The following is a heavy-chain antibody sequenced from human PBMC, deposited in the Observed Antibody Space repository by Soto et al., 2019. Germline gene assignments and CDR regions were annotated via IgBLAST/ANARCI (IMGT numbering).Heavy chain of an antibody. CDR1: GFTFSYYW. J-gene: IGHJ3*01. D-gene: IGHD1-26*01. CDR2: IHSDGSST. Sequence: DVQLVESGGGSVQPGGSLSLSCAATGFTFSYYWMHWVRQAPGKGLVWVSRIHSDGSSTTDADSVKGRFTISRDNAKNTLYLQMNSLRAEDTAVYYCARGQWGAFDLWGQGIMVTVAS. V-gene: IGHV3-74*01. CDR3: ARGQWGAFDL.